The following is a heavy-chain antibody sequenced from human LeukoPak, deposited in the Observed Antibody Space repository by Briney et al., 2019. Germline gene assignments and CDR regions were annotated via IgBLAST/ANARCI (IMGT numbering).Heavy chain of an antibody. J-gene: IGHJ4*02. Sequence: GGSLRLSCAASGFTFNDFAMHWVRQGSGKGLEWVSTISWNSDIVAYADSVKGRFTISRDNANNSLFLQMNSLRPEDTALYYCAKGYSGTRGYSDYWGQGTLVTASS. CDR1: GFTFNDFA. CDR3: AKGYSGTRGYSDY. CDR2: ISWNSDIV. V-gene: IGHV3-9*01. D-gene: IGHD1-26*01.